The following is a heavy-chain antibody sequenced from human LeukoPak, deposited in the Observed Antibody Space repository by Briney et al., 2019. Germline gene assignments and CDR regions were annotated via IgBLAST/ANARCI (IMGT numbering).Heavy chain of an antibody. J-gene: IGHJ5*02. Sequence: PGGSLRLSCAASGFTFSNYWMTWVRQAPGKGLEWVANMNQDGSGKYYMDSVKGCFAISRDNAKNSLYLQMNNLRVEDTAVYYCARDNDRKDDSWGQGTLVTVSS. CDR2: MNQDGSGK. V-gene: IGHV3-7*01. CDR1: GFTFSNYW. CDR3: ARDNDRKDDS. D-gene: IGHD3-16*01.